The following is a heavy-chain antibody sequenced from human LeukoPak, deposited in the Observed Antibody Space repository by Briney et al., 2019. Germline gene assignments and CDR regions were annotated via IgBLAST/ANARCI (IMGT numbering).Heavy chain of an antibody. D-gene: IGHD1-26*01. J-gene: IGHJ5*02. CDR1: GGSISSSNW. CDR3: ARAPRSGSYYAGHGSFDP. Sequence: SETLSLTCAVSGGSISSSNWWRWVRQPPGKGLEWIGEIYHSGSTNYNPSLKSRVTISVDKSKNQFSLKLSSVTAADTAVYYCARAPRSGSYYAGHGSFDPWGQGTLVTVSS. V-gene: IGHV4-4*02. CDR2: IYHSGST.